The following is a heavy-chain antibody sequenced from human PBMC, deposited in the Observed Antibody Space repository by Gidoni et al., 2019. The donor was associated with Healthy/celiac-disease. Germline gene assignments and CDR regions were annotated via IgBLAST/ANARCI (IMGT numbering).Heavy chain of an antibody. J-gene: IGHJ6*02. CDR2: ISGSGGST. CDR1: GFTFSSYA. V-gene: IGHV3-23*04. Sequence: EVQLVESGGGLVQPGGSLRLSCAASGFTFSSYAMSWVRQAPGKGLEWVSAISGSGGSTYYADSVKGRFTISRDNSKNTLYLQMNSLRAEDTAVYYCAKDFGSSWYPYYGMDVWGQGTTVTVSS. CDR3: AKDFGSSWYPYYGMDV. D-gene: IGHD6-13*01.